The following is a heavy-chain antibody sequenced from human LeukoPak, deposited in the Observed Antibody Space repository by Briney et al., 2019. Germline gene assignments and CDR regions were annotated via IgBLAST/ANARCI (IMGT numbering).Heavy chain of an antibody. J-gene: IGHJ1*01. D-gene: IGHD2-2*02. CDR1: GYSISIGYY. V-gene: IGHV4-38-2*01. CDR2: IYHSGST. Sequence: PSETLSLTCAVSGYSISIGYYWGWIRQPPGQGLEWIGTIYHSGSTYYNPSLKSRVTISVDTSKNQFSLKLSSVTAADTAVYYCAVGYCSSTSCYREYFQHWGQGTLVTVSS. CDR3: AVGYCSSTSCYREYFQH.